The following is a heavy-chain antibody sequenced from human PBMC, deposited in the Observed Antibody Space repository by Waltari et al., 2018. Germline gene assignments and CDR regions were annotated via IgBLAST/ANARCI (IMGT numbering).Heavy chain of an antibody. Sequence: QVQLQESGPGLVKPSGTLSLTCVVSGGSIRSSNWWPWVRQPPGKGLEWIGEIDHNGNTNYNPSLKSRVTISVDKSKNQFSLKLRSVTAADTAVYYCARVILGATDDYSYAMDVWGQGITVTVSS. D-gene: IGHD1-26*01. V-gene: IGHV4-4*02. CDR2: IDHNGNT. CDR1: GGSIRSSNW. CDR3: ARVILGATDDYSYAMDV. J-gene: IGHJ6*02.